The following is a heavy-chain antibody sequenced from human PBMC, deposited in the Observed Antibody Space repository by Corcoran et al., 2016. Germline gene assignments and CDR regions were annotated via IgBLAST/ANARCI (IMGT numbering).Heavy chain of an antibody. CDR2: INPNSGGT. CDR1: GYTFTGYY. Sequence: QVQLVQSGAEVKKPGASVKVSCKASGYTFTGYYMHWVRQAPGQGLEWMGWINPNSGGTNYAQKFQGRITMTRDTSISTAYMEVSRLTSDDTAVYYGARTSYNFWSGYSFGDWGQGALVTVSS. D-gene: IGHD3-3*01. CDR3: ARTSYNFWSGYSFGD. V-gene: IGHV1-2*02. J-gene: IGHJ4*02.